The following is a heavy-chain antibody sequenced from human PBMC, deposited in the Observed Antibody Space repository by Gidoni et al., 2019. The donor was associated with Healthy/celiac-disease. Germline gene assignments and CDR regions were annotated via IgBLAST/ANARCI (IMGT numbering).Heavy chain of an antibody. CDR2: INHSGST. V-gene: IGHV4-34*01. J-gene: IGHJ6*04. Sequence: QVQLQQWGAGLLKPSETLSLTCAVYGGSFSGYYWSWIRQPPGKGLEWIGEINHSGSTNYNPSLKSRVTISVDTSKNQFSLKLSSVTAADTAVYYCAREKGSGYLVGRVADVWGKGTTVTVSS. CDR1: GGSFSGYY. CDR3: AREKGSGYLVGRVADV. D-gene: IGHD3-3*01.